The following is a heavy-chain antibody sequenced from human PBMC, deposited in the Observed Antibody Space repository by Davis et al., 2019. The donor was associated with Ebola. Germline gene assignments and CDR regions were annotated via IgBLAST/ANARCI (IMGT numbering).Heavy chain of an antibody. V-gene: IGHV4-30-4*01. J-gene: IGHJ4*02. CDR2: IYYSGST. CDR1: GGSISSGDYY. Sequence: PSETLSLTCTVSGGSISSGDYYWSWIRQPPGKGLEWIGYIYYSGSTYYNPSLKSRVTISVDTSKNQFSLKLSSVTAADTAVYYCARVGVVPAAQYYFDYWGQGTLVTVSS. D-gene: IGHD2-2*01. CDR3: ARVGVVPAAQYYFDY.